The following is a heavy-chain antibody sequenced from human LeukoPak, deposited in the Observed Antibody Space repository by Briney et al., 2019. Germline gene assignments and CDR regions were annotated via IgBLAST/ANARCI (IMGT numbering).Heavy chain of an antibody. CDR3: ARREITIGCFDL. CDR1: GFTFSSYW. V-gene: IGHV3-74*01. CDR2: MNSDGGST. D-gene: IGHD3-3*01. Sequence: GGSLRLSCAASGFTFSSYWMHWVRQVPGKGLVWVSRMNSDGGSTGYADSVKGRFTISRDNAKNTLYLQMNSLRAEDTAVYYCARREITIGCFDLWGRGTLVTVSS. J-gene: IGHJ2*01.